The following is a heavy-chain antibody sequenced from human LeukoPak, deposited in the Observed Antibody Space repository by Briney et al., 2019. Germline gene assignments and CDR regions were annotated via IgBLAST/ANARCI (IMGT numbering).Heavy chain of an antibody. V-gene: IGHV4-34*01. D-gene: IGHD3-22*01. J-gene: IGHJ4*02. CDR2: INHSGST. CDR3: ARGQDKEVKDYYDSSGYYNPFFDY. Sequence: ASETLSLTCAVYGGSFSGYYWSWIRQPPGKGLEWIGEINHSGSTNYNPSLKSRVTISVDTSKNQFSLKLSSVTAADTAVYYCARGQDKEVKDYYDSSGYYNPFFDYWGQGTLVTVSS. CDR1: GGSFSGYY.